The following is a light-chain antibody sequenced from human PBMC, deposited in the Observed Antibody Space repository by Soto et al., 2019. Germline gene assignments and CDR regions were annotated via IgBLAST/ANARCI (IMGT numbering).Light chain of an antibody. J-gene: IGKJ1*01. Sequence: EIVLSQSPGSLSLSPGERDTLSCRASQRVTSNYFAWYQPKPRQAPRLLIFGASIRDTGVPDRISGSGSWTDFTLTISRLEPEASAVYYCQQYGSSTGTFGQGTKVDI. V-gene: IGKV3-20*01. CDR1: QRVTSNY. CDR3: QQYGSSTGT. CDR2: GAS.